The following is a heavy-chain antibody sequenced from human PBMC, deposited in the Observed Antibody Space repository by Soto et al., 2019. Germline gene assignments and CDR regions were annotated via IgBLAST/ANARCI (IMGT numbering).Heavy chain of an antibody. CDR3: AREGVSSSWYNYYAMDV. V-gene: IGHV1-69*13. J-gene: IGHJ6*02. CDR1: GDTFSTYT. Sequence: SVKVSCKASGDTFSTYTITWMRQAPGQGLEWMGGIIPRSATSNYAQKFQGRVTITADESTNTAYMELSSLRSEDTAVYYCAREGVSSSWYNYYAMDVWGQGTTVTVSS. D-gene: IGHD6-13*01. CDR2: IIPRSATS.